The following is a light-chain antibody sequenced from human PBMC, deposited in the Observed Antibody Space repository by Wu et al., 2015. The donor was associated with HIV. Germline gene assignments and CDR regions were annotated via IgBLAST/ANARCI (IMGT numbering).Light chain of an antibody. J-gene: IGKJ2*03. V-gene: IGKV3-15*01. CDR3: QQYNNWPPYS. CDR1: QSVSSY. CDR2: GAS. Sequence: EIVMTQSPATLSVSPGEGVTLSCRASQSVSSYLAWYQQTPGQAPRLLIYGASTRATGVPARFSGRRVWDTIHSHHHQRAVCRFCSILTVQQYNNWPPYSFGQGTKLEIK.